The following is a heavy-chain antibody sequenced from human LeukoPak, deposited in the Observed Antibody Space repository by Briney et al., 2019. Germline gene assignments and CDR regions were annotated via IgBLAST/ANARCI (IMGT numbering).Heavy chain of an antibody. CDR3: ARGGSHFDY. CDR2: IYYTGIT. D-gene: IGHD1-26*01. V-gene: IGHV4-59*01. Sequence: SETLSLTCSVSGGSISTYYWSWIRQPPGKGLEYIAYIYYTGITNYNSSLKSRVTISVDTSKNQFSLKLSSVTAADTAVYYCARGGSHFDYWGQGTLVTVSS. CDR1: GGSISTYY. J-gene: IGHJ4*02.